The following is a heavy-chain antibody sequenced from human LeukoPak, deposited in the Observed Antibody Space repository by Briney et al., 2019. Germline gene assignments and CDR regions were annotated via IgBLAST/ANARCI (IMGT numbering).Heavy chain of an antibody. CDR1: GFTFDDYW. J-gene: IGHJ4*02. CDR2: INQDGSEK. Sequence: GGSLRLSCGASGFTFDDYWMSWVRQAPGQGLEWVANINQDGSEKYYLDSAKGRFTISRDNARNSLYLQVSSLRAEDTAVYYCARGGTSGYSSTRHFWGGNYYFDYWGQGSLVTVSS. CDR3: ARGGTSGYSSTRHFWGGNYYFDY. D-gene: IGHD2-2*01. V-gene: IGHV3-7*01.